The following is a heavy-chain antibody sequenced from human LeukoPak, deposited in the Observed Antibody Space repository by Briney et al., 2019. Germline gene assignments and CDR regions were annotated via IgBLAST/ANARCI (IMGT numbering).Heavy chain of an antibody. D-gene: IGHD2-2*01. V-gene: IGHV3-30*02. Sequence: GGSLRLSCAASGFTFSSYGMHWVRQAPGKGLEWVAFIRYDGSNKYYADSVKGRFTISRDNSKNTLYLQMNSLRAEDTAVYYCANPFPGIVPNWFDPWGQGTLVTVS. CDR3: ANPFPGIVPNWFDP. CDR1: GFTFSSYG. J-gene: IGHJ5*02. CDR2: IRYDGSNK.